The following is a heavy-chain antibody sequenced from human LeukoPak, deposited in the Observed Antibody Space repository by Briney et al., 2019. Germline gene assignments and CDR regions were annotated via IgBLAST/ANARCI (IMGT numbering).Heavy chain of an antibody. CDR3: SIWADDSSGYSDVD. D-gene: IGHD3-22*01. Sequence: QPGGSLRLSCAASGFTVSSNYMSWVRQASGKGLEWVGRIRSTAKNYATAYAASVKGRFTISRDDSKNTAYLQMNSLKTEDTAVYYCSIWADDSSGYSDVDWGQGTLVTVSS. V-gene: IGHV3-73*01. CDR2: IRSTAKNYAT. J-gene: IGHJ4*02. CDR1: GFTVSSNY.